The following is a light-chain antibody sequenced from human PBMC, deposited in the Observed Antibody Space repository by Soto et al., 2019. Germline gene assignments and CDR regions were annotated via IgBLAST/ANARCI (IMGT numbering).Light chain of an antibody. V-gene: IGKV4-1*01. CDR1: RTVLSTSNNKNY. Sequence: DIALTQSPDSLAVSLGERATITCKTGRTVLSTSNNKNYLAWYQQRPGQPPKLLMYYASTRASGVPDRFIGSGSATEFTLTVAGLQPEDVAVYYCHQYYSSPYSFGQGTRLEI. CDR2: YAS. CDR3: HQYYSSPYS. J-gene: IGKJ2*01.